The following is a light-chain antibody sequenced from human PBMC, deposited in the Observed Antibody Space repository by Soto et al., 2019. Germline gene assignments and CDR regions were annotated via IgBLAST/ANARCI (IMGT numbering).Light chain of an antibody. CDR3: KQHSNSPWT. V-gene: IGKV3D-20*02. Sequence: EIVLTQSPGTLSLSPGESAALSCRASQSVTSNYLVWYRQKPGQAPRLLIYAISSRAAGIPDRFNGSGSGTDFTLTITRLEPEDSAVYYCKQHSNSPWTFGQGTRVEV. CDR1: QSVTSNY. J-gene: IGKJ1*01. CDR2: AIS.